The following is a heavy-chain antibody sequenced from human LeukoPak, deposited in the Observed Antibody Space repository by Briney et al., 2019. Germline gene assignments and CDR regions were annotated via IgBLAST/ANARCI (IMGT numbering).Heavy chain of an antibody. J-gene: IGHJ4*02. D-gene: IGHD5-18*01. CDR1: GFTFSDYS. Sequence: GGSLRLSCAASGFTFSDYSMNWVRQAPGKGLEWVSIIRSRSSYIFYADSVKGRFTISRDNAKNSLYLQMNSLRVEDTAVYYCARDGPHRYGIDYWGQGTLVTVSS. CDR3: ARDGPHRYGIDY. CDR2: IRSRSSYI. V-gene: IGHV3-21*01.